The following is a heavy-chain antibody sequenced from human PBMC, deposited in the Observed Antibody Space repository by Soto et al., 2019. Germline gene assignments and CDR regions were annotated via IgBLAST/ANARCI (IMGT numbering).Heavy chain of an antibody. V-gene: IGHV1-69*01. Sequence: QVQLVQSGAEVKRPGSSVKVSCKASGDMFRNSAFTWVRQAPGQGLAWMGVIIPLFRKTDVAQKFQGRVNLTADESTSSLYMEVSSLTSEDTAVYYCARASLSNGDPNIYFFYGLDVWGQGTTITVSS. D-gene: IGHD3-10*01. CDR3: ARASLSNGDPNIYFFYGLDV. CDR1: GDMFRNSA. CDR2: IIPLFRKT. J-gene: IGHJ6*02.